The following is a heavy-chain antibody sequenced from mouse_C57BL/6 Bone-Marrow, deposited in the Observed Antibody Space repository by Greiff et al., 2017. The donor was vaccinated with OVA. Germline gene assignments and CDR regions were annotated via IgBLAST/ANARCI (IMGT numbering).Heavy chain of an antibody. D-gene: IGHD2-2*01. V-gene: IGHV5-6*01. J-gene: IGHJ3*01. CDR1: GFTFSSYG. CDR2: ISSGGSYT. Sequence: EVMLVESGGDLVKPGGSLKLSCAASGFTFSSYGMSWVRQTPDKRLEWVATISSGGSYTYYPDSVKGRFTISRDNAKNTLYLQMSSLKSEDTAMYYCARHAALWLRRAWFAYWGQGTLVTVSA. CDR3: ARHAALWLRRAWFAY.